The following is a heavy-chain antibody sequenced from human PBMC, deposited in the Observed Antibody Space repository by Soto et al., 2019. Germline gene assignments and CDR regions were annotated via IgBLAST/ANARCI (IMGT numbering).Heavy chain of an antibody. CDR1: GFSFSTTD. D-gene: IGHD3-10*01. Sequence: FQVMQSGGGFVQPGGSLRLACAASGFSFSTTDMSWVRQAPGKGLEWVSTIGGGGETTYYADSVEGRFTISRDNSKNTVYLQMDGLRVDDTALYYCAKNSGWFNTWGQGDLVTVSS. CDR2: IGGGGETT. CDR3: AKNSGWFNT. J-gene: IGHJ5*02. V-gene: IGHV3-23*01.